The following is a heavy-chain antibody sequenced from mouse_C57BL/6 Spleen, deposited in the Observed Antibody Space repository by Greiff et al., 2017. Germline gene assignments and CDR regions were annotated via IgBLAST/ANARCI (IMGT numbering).Heavy chain of an antibody. J-gene: IGHJ2*01. CDR1: GYTFTSYG. CDR2: IYPRSGKT. Sequence: QVQLQQSGAELARPGASVKLSCKASGYTFTSYGISWVKQRTGQGLEWIGEIYPRSGKTYYNEKFKGKATLTADKSSSTAYMELRSLTSEDSAVYFCAREGDSPGYFDYWGQGTTLTVSS. V-gene: IGHV1-81*01. D-gene: IGHD3-3*01. CDR3: AREGDSPGYFDY.